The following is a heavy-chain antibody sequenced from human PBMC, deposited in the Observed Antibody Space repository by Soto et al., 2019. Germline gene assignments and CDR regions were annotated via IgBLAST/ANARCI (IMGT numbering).Heavy chain of an antibody. CDR2: ISAYNGNT. V-gene: IGHV1-18*01. CDR3: ASPPEGYSSSSYYYYGMDV. Sequence: ASVKVSCKASGYTFTSYGISWVRQAPGQGLEWMGWISAYNGNTNYAQKLQGRVTMTTDTSTSTAYMELRSLRSDDTAVYYCASPPEGYSSSSYYYYGMDVWGQGTTVTVSS. D-gene: IGHD6-6*01. J-gene: IGHJ6*02. CDR1: GYTFTSYG.